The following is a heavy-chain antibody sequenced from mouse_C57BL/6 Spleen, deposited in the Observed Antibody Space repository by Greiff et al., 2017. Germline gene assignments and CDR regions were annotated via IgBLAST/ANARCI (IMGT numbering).Heavy chain of an antibody. V-gene: IGHV1-80*01. CDR3: ARSLLYDGYSYYFDY. D-gene: IGHD2-3*01. CDR2: IYPGDGDT. CDR1: GYAFSSYW. Sequence: QVQLKESGAELVKPGASVKISCKASGYAFSSYWMNWVKQRPGKGLEWIGQIYPGDGDTNYNGKFKGKATLTADKSSSTAYMQLSSLTSEDSAVYFCARSLLYDGYSYYFDYWGQGTTLTVSS. J-gene: IGHJ2*01.